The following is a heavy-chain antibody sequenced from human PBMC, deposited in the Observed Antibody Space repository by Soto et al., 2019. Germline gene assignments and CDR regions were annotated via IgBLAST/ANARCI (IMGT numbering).Heavy chain of an antibody. CDR2: MNPNSGNT. CDR3: ARADVGRDNAFDI. CDR1: GYTFTSYD. V-gene: IGHV1-8*01. Sequence: ASVKVSCKASGYTFTSYDINWVRQATGQGLEWMGWMNPNSGNTGYAQKFQGRATMTRNTSISTAYMELSSLRSEDTAVYYCARADVGRDNAFDIWGQGTMVTVSS. D-gene: IGHD2-15*01. J-gene: IGHJ3*02.